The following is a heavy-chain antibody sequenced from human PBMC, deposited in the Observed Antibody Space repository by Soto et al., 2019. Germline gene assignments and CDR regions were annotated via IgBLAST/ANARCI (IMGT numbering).Heavy chain of an antibody. V-gene: IGHV3-23*01. CDR2: ISGRGVDT. D-gene: IGHD2-21*02. J-gene: IGHJ4*02. CDR3: AKAQTDVTLFDY. Sequence: GGSLRLSCAASGISFSSLAMSWVRQAPGKGLEWVSSISGRGVDTLYADSVKGRFTISRDNSRNTLYLQVNSLRAEDTAVYYCAKAQTDVTLFDYWGQGTLVTVSS. CDR1: GISFSSLA.